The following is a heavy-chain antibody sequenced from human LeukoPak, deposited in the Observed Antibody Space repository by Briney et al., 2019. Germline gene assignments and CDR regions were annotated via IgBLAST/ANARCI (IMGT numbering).Heavy chain of an antibody. Sequence: ASVKVSCKASGGTFSSYAISWVRQAPGQGLEWMGWISIYNGNTKYAQKFQGRVTMTTDTSTTTAYMDLRSLRSDDTAVYYCARDTKNPYYYDTSGYYPGYFDSWGQGTLVTVSS. CDR2: ISIYNGNT. J-gene: IGHJ4*02. CDR3: ARDTKNPYYYDTSGYYPGYFDS. D-gene: IGHD3-22*01. CDR1: GGTFSSYA. V-gene: IGHV1-18*01.